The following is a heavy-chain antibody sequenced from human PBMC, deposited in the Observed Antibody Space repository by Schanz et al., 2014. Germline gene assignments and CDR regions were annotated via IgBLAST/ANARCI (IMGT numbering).Heavy chain of an antibody. CDR2: IKSKTDGGTR. Sequence: EVQLVESGGGLVKPGGSLRLSCATSGFTLNNAWMNWVRQAPGKGLQWVARIKSKTDGGTRDDAAPVKGRFTISTDDSKTRVYLQRNSRQTEDAADYYCTADLWFGAVWGVWWGQGTLVTVSS. CDR3: TADLWFGAVWGVW. CDR1: GFTLNNAW. D-gene: IGHD3-10*01. J-gene: IGHJ4*02. V-gene: IGHV3-15*01.